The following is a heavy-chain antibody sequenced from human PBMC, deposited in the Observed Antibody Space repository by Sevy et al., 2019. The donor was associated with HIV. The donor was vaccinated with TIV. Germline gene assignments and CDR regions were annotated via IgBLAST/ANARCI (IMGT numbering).Heavy chain of an antibody. J-gene: IGHJ6*02. CDR1: GFTVSSNY. CDR3: ARGEIVAAGMFYQYYGMDV. CDR2: IYSGGST. D-gene: IGHD6-13*01. Sequence: GGSLRLSCAASGFTVSSNYMSWVRQAPGKGLERVSVIYSGGSTYYADSVKGRFTISRDNSKNTLFLQMNTLRAEDTAVYYCARGEIVAAGMFYQYYGMDVWGQGTTVTVSS. V-gene: IGHV3-66*01.